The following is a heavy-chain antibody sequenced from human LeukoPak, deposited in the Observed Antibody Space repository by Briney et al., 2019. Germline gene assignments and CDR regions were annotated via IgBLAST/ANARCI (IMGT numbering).Heavy chain of an antibody. CDR3: ARCSSSGFAFDI. Sequence: SETLSLTCTVSGGSISSGDYYWSWIRQPPGKGLKWIGYIYYSGSTYYNPSLKSRVTISVDTSKNQFSLKLSTVTAADTAVYYCARCSSSGFAFDIWGQGTMVTVSS. CDR2: IYYSGST. CDR1: GGSISSGDYY. V-gene: IGHV4-30-4*01. J-gene: IGHJ3*02. D-gene: IGHD6-13*01.